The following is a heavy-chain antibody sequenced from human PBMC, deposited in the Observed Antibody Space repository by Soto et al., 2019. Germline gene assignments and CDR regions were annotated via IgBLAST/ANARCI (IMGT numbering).Heavy chain of an antibody. J-gene: IGHJ4*02. V-gene: IGHV3-23*01. CDR2: ISATGGST. D-gene: IGHD6-19*01. CDR3: AKESGVGQWLVRGNFDY. Sequence: GGSLRLSCAASGFTFTSYAMSWVRQAPGKGLEWVSSISATGGSTFYADSVKGRPTISRGNSKSTLYLQMNSLGAEDTAVYYCAKESGVGQWLVRGNFDYGGQGTLVTVSS. CDR1: GFTFTSYA.